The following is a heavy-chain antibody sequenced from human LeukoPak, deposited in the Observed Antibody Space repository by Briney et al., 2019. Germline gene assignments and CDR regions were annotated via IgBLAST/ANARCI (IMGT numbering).Heavy chain of an antibody. CDR2: IYYSGNT. Sequence: SETLSLTCTVSGDSISSSAYYWGWIRQPPGKGLEWIGSIYYSGNTYYNPSLKSRVTISVDTSKNQFSLKLSSVTAADTAVYYCARHLRYCSGSSCYLHWFDPWGQGTLVTVSS. CDR3: ARHLRYCSGSSCYLHWFDP. V-gene: IGHV4-39*01. CDR1: GDSISSSAYY. D-gene: IGHD2-15*01. J-gene: IGHJ5*02.